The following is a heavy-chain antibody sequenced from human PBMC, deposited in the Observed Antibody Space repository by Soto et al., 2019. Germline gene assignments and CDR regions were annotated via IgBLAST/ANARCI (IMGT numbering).Heavy chain of an antibody. V-gene: IGHV1-18*04. Sequence: QIQLVQSGPEVQQPGASVKVSCKASGYSFTSYGISWVRQAPGLGLEGGGWISAYNGNTNYAQSLQGRATITTDTTTKTANMEQKSLRSADTAVNYGGREPTVAGSLRGTLRMHGWGQGTTVTVSS. J-gene: IGHJ6*02. CDR1: GYSFTSYG. CDR2: ISAYNGNT. CDR3: GREPTVAGSLRGTLRMHG. D-gene: IGHD1-26*01.